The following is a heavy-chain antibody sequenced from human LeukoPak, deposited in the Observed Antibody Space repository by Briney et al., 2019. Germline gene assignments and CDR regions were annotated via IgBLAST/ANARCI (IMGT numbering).Heavy chain of an antibody. J-gene: IGHJ5*02. D-gene: IGHD1-1*01. CDR1: GYTFTSYA. CDR2: INAGNGNT. CDR3: ARGSNWNDEGGWFDP. V-gene: IGHV1-3*01. Sequence: HRASVKVSCKASGYTFTSYAMHWVRQAPGQRLEWMGWINAGNGNTKYSQKFQGRVTITRDTSARTAYMELSSLRSEDTAVYYCARGSNWNDEGGWFDPWGQGTLVTVSS.